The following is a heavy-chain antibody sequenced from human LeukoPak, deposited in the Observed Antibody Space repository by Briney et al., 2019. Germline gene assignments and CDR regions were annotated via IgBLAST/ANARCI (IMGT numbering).Heavy chain of an antibody. CDR1: GFTFSTYW. CDR2: IPQDGSET. J-gene: IGHJ3*01. V-gene: IGHV3-7*05. CDR3: VRGFDGYFGFDL. D-gene: IGHD5-24*01. Sequence: AEGSLRLSCAASGFTFSTYWMSWVRLAPGKGLEWVANIPQDGSETFYVDSVKGRFTISRDNGKNSIFVQMDSLRAEDTAVYYCVRGFDGYFGFDLWGQGTMVTVSS.